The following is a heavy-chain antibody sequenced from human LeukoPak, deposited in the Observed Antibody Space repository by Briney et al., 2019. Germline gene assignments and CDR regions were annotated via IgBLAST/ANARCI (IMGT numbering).Heavy chain of an antibody. CDR2: IYYTGST. D-gene: IGHD3-3*01. V-gene: IGHV4-39*01. J-gene: IGHJ4*02. CDR1: GGSISGSSYY. CDR3: ARSGYDFWSGYSPYYFDY. Sequence: SSETLSLTCTVSGGSISGSSYYWGWIRQPPGKGLEWIGSIYYTGSTYYNPSLKSRVTISVDTSKNQFSLKLSSVTAADTAVYYCARSGYDFWSGYSPYYFDYWGQGTLVTVSS.